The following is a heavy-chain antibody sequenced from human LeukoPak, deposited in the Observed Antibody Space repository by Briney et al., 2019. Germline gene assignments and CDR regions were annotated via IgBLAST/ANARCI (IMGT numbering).Heavy chain of an antibody. CDR2: IYRSGTT. J-gene: IGHJ3*02. CDR1: SYSISSGYY. Sequence: KPSETLSLTCTVSSYSISSGYYWGWIRQPPGKGLEWIGSIYRSGTTYYNPSLKSRVTISVDTSNNQFPLKTSSVTAADTAVYYCARSLTTYYYDTSGPGDAFDIWGQGTMVTVSS. CDR3: ARSLTTYYYDTSGPGDAFDI. V-gene: IGHV4-38-2*02. D-gene: IGHD3-22*01.